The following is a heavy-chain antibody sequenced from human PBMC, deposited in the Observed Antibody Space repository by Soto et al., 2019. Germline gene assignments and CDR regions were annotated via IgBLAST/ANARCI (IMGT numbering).Heavy chain of an antibody. D-gene: IGHD5-18*01. V-gene: IGHV1-69*12. CDR1: GGSLISYA. CDR2: IIPIFRTS. CDR3: ARSGYRYGYDYYYYGMDV. J-gene: IGHJ6*02. Sequence: QVQLVQSGAEVKKPGSSVKVSCKASGGSLISYAITWVRQAPGQGLEWMGGIIPIFRTSNYAQKFQGRVTITADESTSTAYMGLSSLRSDDTAVYYCARSGYRYGYDYYYYGMDVWGQGTTVIVSS.